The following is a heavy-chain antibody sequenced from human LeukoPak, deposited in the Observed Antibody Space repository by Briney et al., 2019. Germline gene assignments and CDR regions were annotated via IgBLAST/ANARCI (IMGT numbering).Heavy chain of an antibody. CDR1: GFPVSSNY. CDR2: IYSGGST. J-gene: IGHJ6*02. D-gene: IGHD4-11*01. Sequence: GGSLRLSCAASGFPVSSNYMSWVRQAPGEGLEWVSVIYSGGSTYYADSVKGRFTISRDNSKNTLYLQMNSLRAEDTAVYYCARGGDYRYYYYGTDVWGQGTTVTVSS. CDR3: ARGGDYRYYYYGTDV. V-gene: IGHV3-66*01.